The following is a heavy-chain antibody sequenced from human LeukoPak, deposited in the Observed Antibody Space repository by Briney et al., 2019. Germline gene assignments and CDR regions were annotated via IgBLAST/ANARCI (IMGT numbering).Heavy chain of an antibody. V-gene: IGHV3-23*01. CDR1: GFTFSSYA. Sequence: GGSLRLSCAASGFTFSSYAMSWVRQAPGKGLEWVSAISGSGGSTYYADSVKGRFTISRDNSKNTLYLQMNSLRAEDTAVYYCAKIETMVRGVIMENAVGEGGHDAFDIWGQGTMVTVSS. J-gene: IGHJ3*02. CDR2: ISGSGGST. CDR3: AKIETMVRGVIMENAVGEGGHDAFDI. D-gene: IGHD3-10*01.